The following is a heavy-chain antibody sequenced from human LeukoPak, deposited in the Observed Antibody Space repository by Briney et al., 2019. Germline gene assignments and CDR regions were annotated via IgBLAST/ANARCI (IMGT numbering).Heavy chain of an antibody. CDR3: ARSGRIAATQTGVDY. CDR1: GFTFSSYG. CDR2: IWYDGSNR. J-gene: IGHJ4*02. D-gene: IGHD6-13*01. Sequence: GRSLRLSCAASGFTFSSYGMHWVRQAPGKGLEWVAVIWYDGSNRYYADSVKGRFTISRDNSKNTLYLQMNSLRAEDTAVYYCARSGRIAATQTGVDYWGQGTLVTVSS. V-gene: IGHV3-33*01.